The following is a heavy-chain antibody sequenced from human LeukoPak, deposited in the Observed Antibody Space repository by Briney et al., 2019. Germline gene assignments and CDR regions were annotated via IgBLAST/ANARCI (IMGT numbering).Heavy chain of an antibody. Sequence: PSETLSLTCTVSGDSISSSYWSRIRQPPGKRLEWVGYVHYTGKTNYNPSLNNRATISVDMSKNQFSLTLTSVTVADTAMYYCARGYYDRSGSSNPFDSWGQGTLVTVSA. D-gene: IGHD3-22*01. CDR1: GDSISSSY. CDR3: ARGYYDRSGSSNPFDS. CDR2: VHYTGKT. V-gene: IGHV4-59*01. J-gene: IGHJ4*02.